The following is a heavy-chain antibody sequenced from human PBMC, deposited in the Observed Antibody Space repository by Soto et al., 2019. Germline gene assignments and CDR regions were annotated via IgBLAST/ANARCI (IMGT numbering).Heavy chain of an antibody. V-gene: IGHV3-21*06. J-gene: IGHJ5*01. D-gene: IGHD2-2*01. CDR3: ARDPSEGRVGNWFES. Sequence: GGSLRLSCSASGFTFSRYGMNWLRQAPGKWLEWVASISSTTSYVYYADSVKGRFSTSRDNAKNILYLEMYALRTEDTAVYYCARDPSEGRVGNWFESWGQGTLVTVSS. CDR2: ISSTTSYV. CDR1: GFTFSRYG.